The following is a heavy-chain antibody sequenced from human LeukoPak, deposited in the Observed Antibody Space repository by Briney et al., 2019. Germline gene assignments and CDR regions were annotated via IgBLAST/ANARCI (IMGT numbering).Heavy chain of an antibody. D-gene: IGHD6-13*01. J-gene: IGHJ6*02. CDR3: AKDNAVAAGNWNYYYGMDV. Sequence: GGSLRLSCAASGFTFSNYEMNWVRQAPGRGLEWVSYISSGGSTMYYADSVKGRFTISRDNPKNSLYLQMNSLRAEDTAVYYCAKDNAVAAGNWNYYYGMDVWGQGTTVTVSS. V-gene: IGHV3-48*03. CDR1: GFTFSNYE. CDR2: ISSGGSTM.